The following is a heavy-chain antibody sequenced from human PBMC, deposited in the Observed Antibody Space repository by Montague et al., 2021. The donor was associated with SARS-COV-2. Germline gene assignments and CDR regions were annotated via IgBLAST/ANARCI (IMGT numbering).Heavy chain of an antibody. Sequence: SETLSLTCTVSGDSISNYYWSWIRRPPGKGLEWLGYIYYSGSTNYNPSLKSRVTISVDTSKNQFSLRLSSVTAADTAVYYCARLPCILPAYAYVDFWGQGTLVIVSS. J-gene: IGHJ4*02. CDR1: GDSISNYY. D-gene: IGHD3-9*01. CDR2: IYYSGST. V-gene: IGHV4-59*08. CDR3: ARLPCILPAYAYVDF.